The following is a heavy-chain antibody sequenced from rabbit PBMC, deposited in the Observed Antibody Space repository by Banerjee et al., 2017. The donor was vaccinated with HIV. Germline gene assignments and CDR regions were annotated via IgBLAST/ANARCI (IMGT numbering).Heavy chain of an antibody. CDR1: GFSFSSSYC. CDR3: AGDPAGTYYGDAREDNL. V-gene: IGHV1S40*01. CDR2: IYVDSSGSP. Sequence: QSLEESGGDLVKPGASLTLTCTASGFSFSSSYCICWVRQAPGKGLEWIACIYVDSSGSPYYASWAKGRFTASKTSSTTVTLQMTSLTAADTATYFCAGDPAGTYYGDAREDNLWGPGTLVTVS. J-gene: IGHJ4*01. D-gene: IGHD6-1*01.